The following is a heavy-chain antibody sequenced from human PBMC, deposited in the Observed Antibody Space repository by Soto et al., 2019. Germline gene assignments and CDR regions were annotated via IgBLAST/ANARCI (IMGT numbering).Heavy chain of an antibody. D-gene: IGHD1-20*01. V-gene: IGHV4-34*01. CDR1: GGSFCNYF. CDR3: ACRITFQAQPDYYGMDV. Sequence: SETLSLTCTVYGGSFCNYFWTWIRQPPGKGLEWIGEINHSGSTNYNPSLKSRVTISLDTSKNQFSLKLSSVTAADTAVYCCACRITFQAQPDYYGMDVWGQGTTVTVSS. J-gene: IGHJ6*02. CDR2: INHSGST.